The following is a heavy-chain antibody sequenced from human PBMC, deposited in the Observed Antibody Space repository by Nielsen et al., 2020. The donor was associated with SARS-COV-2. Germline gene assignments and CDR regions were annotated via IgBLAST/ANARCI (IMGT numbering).Heavy chain of an antibody. J-gene: IGHJ4*02. V-gene: IGHV3-30*03. CDR2: ISYDGSNK. Sequence: GESLKISCAASGFTFSSYGMHWVRQAPGKGLEWVAVISYDGSNKYYADSVKGRFTISRDNSKNTLYLQMNSLRAEDTAVYYCARSFGYSSSWYVGAFDFWGQGTLVTVSS. D-gene: IGHD6-13*01. CDR1: GFTFSSYG. CDR3: ARSFGYSSSWYVGAFDF.